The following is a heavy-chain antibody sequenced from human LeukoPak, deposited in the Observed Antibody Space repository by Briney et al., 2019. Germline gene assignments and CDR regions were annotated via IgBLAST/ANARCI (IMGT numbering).Heavy chain of an antibody. CDR1: GYTFTSYG. CDR2: ISAYNGNT. V-gene: IGHV1-18*01. J-gene: IGHJ4*02. CDR3: ATCLTVTTCLDY. Sequence: ASVKVSCKASGYTFTSYGISWVRQAPGQGLEWMGWISAYNGNTNYAQKLQGRVTMTTDTSTSTAYMELRSLRPDDTAVYYCATCLTVTTCLDYWGQGTLVTVSS. D-gene: IGHD4-17*01.